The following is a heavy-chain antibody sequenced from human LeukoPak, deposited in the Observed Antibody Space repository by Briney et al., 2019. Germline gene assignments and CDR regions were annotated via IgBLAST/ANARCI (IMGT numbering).Heavy chain of an antibody. J-gene: IGHJ4*02. CDR3: ARVTVGAFDY. D-gene: IGHD1-26*01. Sequence: GGSLRLSCAASGFTFSSYAMSWVRQAPGKGLEWVSAISGSGGSTYYADSVKGRFTISRDNAKNTVYLQMNNLRAEDTAVYYCARVTVGAFDYWGQGTLVTVSS. CDR1: GFTFSSYA. CDR2: ISGSGGST. V-gene: IGHV3-23*01.